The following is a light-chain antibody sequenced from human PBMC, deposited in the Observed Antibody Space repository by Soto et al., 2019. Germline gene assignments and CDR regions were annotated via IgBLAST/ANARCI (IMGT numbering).Light chain of an antibody. J-gene: IGKJ2*01. V-gene: IGKV1-5*01. CDR2: DAS. CDR3: QQYNSYSSYT. CDR1: QSISSW. Sequence: DIQMTQSPSTLSASVGDRVTITCRASQSISSWLAWYQQKPWKAPKLLIYDASSLESGVPSRFSGSGSGTELTLTIRSLQPDDFATYYCQQYNSYSSYTFGQGTKLEIK.